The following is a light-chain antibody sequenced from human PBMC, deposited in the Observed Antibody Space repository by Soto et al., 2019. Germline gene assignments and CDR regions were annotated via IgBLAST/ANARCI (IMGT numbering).Light chain of an antibody. J-gene: IGKJ2*01. V-gene: IGKV1-5*01. CDR3: QQYKSFSYT. CDR2: DAS. CDR1: QSISVW. Sequence: DIQMTQSPSTLSAFVGDTVTITCRASQSISVWLAWYQHKPGKAPQLLIYDASSLESGVPSRFSGSGSGTEFSLTITSLQPDDIGRYYCQQYKSFSYTFGQGTKVEIK.